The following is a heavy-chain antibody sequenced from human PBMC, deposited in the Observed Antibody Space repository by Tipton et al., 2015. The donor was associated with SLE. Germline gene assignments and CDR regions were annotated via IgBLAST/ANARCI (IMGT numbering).Heavy chain of an antibody. V-gene: IGHV4-39*07. J-gene: IGHJ6*03. Sequence: TLSLTCTVSGGSISSSSYYWGWIRQPPGKGLEWIGSIYYSGSTYYNPSLKSRVTISVDTSKNHFSLKLSSVTAADTAVYYCARGPRVGDYYYYYYMDVWGKGTTVTVSS. CDR2: IYYSGST. CDR3: ARGPRVGDYYYYYYMDV. CDR1: GGSISSSSYY. D-gene: IGHD1-26*01.